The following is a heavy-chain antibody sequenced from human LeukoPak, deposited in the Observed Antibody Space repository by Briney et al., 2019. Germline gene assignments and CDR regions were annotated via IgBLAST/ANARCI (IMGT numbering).Heavy chain of an antibody. CDR2: IYTSGST. CDR3: ASQYYDFWSGTSNDWLLTDY. CDR1: GGSISRGSYY. D-gene: IGHD3-3*01. J-gene: IGHJ4*02. Sequence: SQTLSLTCTVPGGSISRGSYYWSWIRQPAGKGLEWIGRIYTSGSTNYNPSLKSRVTISVDTSKNQFSLKLSSVTAADTAVYYCASQYYDFWSGTSNDWLLTDYWGQGTLVTVSS. V-gene: IGHV4-61*02.